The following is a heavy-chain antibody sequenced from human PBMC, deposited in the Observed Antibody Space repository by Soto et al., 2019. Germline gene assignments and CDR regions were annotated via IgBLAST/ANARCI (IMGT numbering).Heavy chain of an antibody. Sequence: SVKVSCKASGGTSSSYRINWVRQSPVQGLEWVGGIVPIYRTADYAQKFQGRVTITADESARTSYMELRSLKSQDTAVYYCVRDSGAKLSSSWGQGTLVTVSS. CDR2: IVPIYRTA. J-gene: IGHJ4*02. CDR1: GGTSSSYR. D-gene: IGHD6-13*01. V-gene: IGHV1-69*13. CDR3: VRDSGAKLSSS.